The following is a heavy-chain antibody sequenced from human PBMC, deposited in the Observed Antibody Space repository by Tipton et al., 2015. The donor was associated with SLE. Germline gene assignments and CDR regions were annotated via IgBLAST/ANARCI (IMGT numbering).Heavy chain of an antibody. CDR2: IYASGST. Sequence: TLSLTCTVSGGSLSSYYWSWIRQPAGKGLEWIGRIYASGSTEYNPSLKSRVTISVDPSKNQFSLKLTSVTAADTAVYYCASGNPVMPLWGQGTLVTVSS. V-gene: IGHV4-4*07. CDR1: GGSLSSYY. CDR3: ASGNPVMPL. D-gene: IGHD1-1*01. J-gene: IGHJ4*02.